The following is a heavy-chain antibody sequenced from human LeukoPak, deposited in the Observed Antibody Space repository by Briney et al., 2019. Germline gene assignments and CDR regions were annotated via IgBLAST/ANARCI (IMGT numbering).Heavy chain of an antibody. D-gene: IGHD3-22*01. Sequence: SETLSLTCAVYGGSFSGYYWSWIRQPPGKGLEWIGEINHSGSTNHNPSLKSRVTISVDTSKNQFYLKLSSVTAADTAVYYGARDMYYDSSGYYLNWFDPWGQGTLVTVSS. J-gene: IGHJ5*02. CDR3: ARDMYYDSSGYYLNWFDP. CDR1: GGSFSGYY. CDR2: INHSGST. V-gene: IGHV4-34*01.